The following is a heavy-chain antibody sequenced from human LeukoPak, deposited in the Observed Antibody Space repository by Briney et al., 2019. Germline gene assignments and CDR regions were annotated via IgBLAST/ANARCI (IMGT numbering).Heavy chain of an antibody. V-gene: IGHV1-18*01. J-gene: IGHJ3*02. CDR3: ARDQYRGGDYDLSI. D-gene: IGHD4-17*01. CDR1: GYTFTSYG. CDR2: ISAYNGNT. Sequence: ASVKVSCKASGYTFTSYGISWVRQAPGQGLEWMGWISAYNGNTNYAQKLQGRVTMTTDTSTSTAYMELRSLRSDDTAVYYCARDQYRGGDYDLSIWGQGTMVTVSS.